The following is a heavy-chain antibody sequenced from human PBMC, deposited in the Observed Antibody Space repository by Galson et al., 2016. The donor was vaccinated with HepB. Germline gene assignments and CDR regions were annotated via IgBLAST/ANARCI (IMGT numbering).Heavy chain of an antibody. CDR1: ESTFGNHW. D-gene: IGHD3-16*01. CDR3: ARGGTPSGLDI. Sequence: SLRLSCADSESTFGNHWVYWVRQAPGKGLVWVSKINRGGSGTAYADSVKGRFTISRDNAKNTLYLQMNSLRDEDTALYYCARGGTPSGLDIWGQGTMVTVSS. V-gene: IGHV3-74*03. J-gene: IGHJ3*02. CDR2: INRGGSGT.